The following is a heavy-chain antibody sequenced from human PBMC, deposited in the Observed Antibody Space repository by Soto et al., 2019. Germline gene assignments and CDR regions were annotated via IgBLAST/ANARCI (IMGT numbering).Heavy chain of an antibody. CDR1: GFTFSYYS. D-gene: IGHD6-19*01. Sequence: EVQLVESGGGLVKPGESLRVSCAASGFTFSYYSLHWVRQAPGKGLEWVSSISGSSTYIYYADRVKGRFTSSRDNAKNSLYPRMDSLRAEDTVVYYCARGDGTGLYNSGWSPRYWGQGTLVTVSS. CDR3: ARGDGTGLYNSGWSPRY. J-gene: IGHJ4*02. CDR2: ISGSSTYI. V-gene: IGHV3-21*04.